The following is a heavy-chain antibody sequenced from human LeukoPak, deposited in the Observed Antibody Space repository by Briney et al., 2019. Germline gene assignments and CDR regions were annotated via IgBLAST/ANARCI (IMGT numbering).Heavy chain of an antibody. J-gene: IGHJ3*02. CDR1: GYRFTSYW. Sequence: GESLNTSCKGSGYRFTSYWISWVRQMPGKGLEWMGRIDPSDSYTNYSPSFQGHVTISADKSISTAYLQWSSLKASDTAMYYCARKVVAARAFDIWGQGTMVTVSS. V-gene: IGHV5-10-1*01. D-gene: IGHD2-15*01. CDR3: ARKVVAARAFDI. CDR2: IDPSDSYT.